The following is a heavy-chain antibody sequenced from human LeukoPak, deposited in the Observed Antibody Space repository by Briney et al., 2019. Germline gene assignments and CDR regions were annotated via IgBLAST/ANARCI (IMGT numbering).Heavy chain of an antibody. CDR1: GFTFSSYG. Sequence: GGSLRLSCAASGFTFSSYGMHWVRQAPGKGLEWVAVISYDGSNKYYADSVKGRFTISRDNSKNTLYLQMNSLRAEDTAVYYCALVRATTSHLENFDYWGQGTLVTVSS. V-gene: IGHV3-30*03. J-gene: IGHJ4*02. CDR3: ALVRATTSHLENFDY. D-gene: IGHD1-26*01. CDR2: ISYDGSNK.